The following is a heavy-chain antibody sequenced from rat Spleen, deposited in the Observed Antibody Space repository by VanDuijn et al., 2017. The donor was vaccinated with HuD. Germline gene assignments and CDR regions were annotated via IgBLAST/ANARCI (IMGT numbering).Heavy chain of an antibody. D-gene: IGHD1-5*01. CDR2: IWSGGST. J-gene: IGHJ2*01. CDR1: GFSLISYG. V-gene: IGHV2-4*01. CDR3: TSGYNYPFDY. Sequence: QVQLKESGPGLVQPSRTLSLTCNVSGFSLISYGVSWVRQPPGKGLEWIAAIWSGGSTYYNSALKSRLSISRDISKSQVFLRMNSLQTEDTATYYCTSGYNYPFDYWGQGVMVTVSS.